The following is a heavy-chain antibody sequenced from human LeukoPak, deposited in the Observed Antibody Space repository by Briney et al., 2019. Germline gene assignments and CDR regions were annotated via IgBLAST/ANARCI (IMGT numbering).Heavy chain of an antibody. V-gene: IGHV4-59*08. CDR1: GASVTTYY. Sequence: SETLSLTCTVSGASVTTYYWSWVRQPPGKGLEYIGYIYYSGSTNSSPSLKGRVTSSLDTSKNQCSLKLISVTAADTAVYYCATGYNYGLDVWGPGTTVSVSS. CDR2: IYYSGST. CDR3: ATGYNYGLDV. J-gene: IGHJ6*02.